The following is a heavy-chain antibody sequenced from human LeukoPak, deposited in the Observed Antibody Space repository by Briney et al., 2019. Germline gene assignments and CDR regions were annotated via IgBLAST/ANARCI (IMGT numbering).Heavy chain of an antibody. V-gene: IGHV4-31*03. CDR1: GASMSSGGYY. J-gene: IGHJ4*02. CDR2: IYYSGST. D-gene: IGHD2-2*01. Sequence: SQTLSLTCTVSGASMSSGGYYWSWIRQHPGKGLEWIGYIYYSGSTYYNPPLKSRVIVSVDTSKNQVSLNLSSVTAADTAVYYCARAGHCSSITCYFDYWGRGTLVTVSS. CDR3: ARAGHCSSITCYFDY.